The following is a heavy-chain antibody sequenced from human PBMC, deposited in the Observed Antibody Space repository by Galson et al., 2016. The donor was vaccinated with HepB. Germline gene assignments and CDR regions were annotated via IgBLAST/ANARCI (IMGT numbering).Heavy chain of an antibody. Sequence: SLRLSCAASGFNVYVMSWVRQAPGKGLEWVATFSGSDGSALYADSVKGRFTIARDSSKTMLFLQMNRLRVEDTAVYYCAKDLHPEIARSSSGFWRGHARRPSAGDFDMDVWGQGTTVTVSS. CDR2: FSGSDGSA. CDR3: AKDLHPEIARSSSGFWRGHARRPSAGDFDMDV. CDR1: GFNVYV. J-gene: IGHJ6*02. D-gene: IGHD3-3*01. V-gene: IGHV3-23*01.